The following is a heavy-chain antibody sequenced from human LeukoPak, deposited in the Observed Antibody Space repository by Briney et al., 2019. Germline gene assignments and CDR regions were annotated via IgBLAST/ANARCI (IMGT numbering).Heavy chain of an antibody. CDR1: GYTFTSYD. V-gene: IGHV1-8*03. D-gene: IGHD3-3*01. CDR2: MNPNSGNT. CDR3: ASRHRRYYGDYDY. Sequence: GASVKVSCKASGYTFTSYDINWVRQATGQGLEWMGWMNPNSGNTGYAQKFQGRVTITRNTSISTAYMELSSLRSEDTAVYYCASRHRRYYGDYDYWGQGTLVTVSS. J-gene: IGHJ4*02.